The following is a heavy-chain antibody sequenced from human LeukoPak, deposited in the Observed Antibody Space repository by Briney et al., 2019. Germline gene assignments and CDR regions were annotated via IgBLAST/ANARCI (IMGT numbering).Heavy chain of an antibody. CDR1: GFTFSSYW. CDR2: VNSDGSST. V-gene: IGHV3-74*01. Sequence: LSCVASGFTFSSYWIHWVRQAPGKGLVWVSRVNSDGSSTTYADSAKGRFTISRGNSKNTLYLQMNSLRAEDTAVYYCAKDAIGDSSGHXXWXFDYWGQGTLXXVSS. J-gene: IGHJ4*02. D-gene: IGHD3-22*01. CDR3: AKDAIGDSSGHXXWXFDY.